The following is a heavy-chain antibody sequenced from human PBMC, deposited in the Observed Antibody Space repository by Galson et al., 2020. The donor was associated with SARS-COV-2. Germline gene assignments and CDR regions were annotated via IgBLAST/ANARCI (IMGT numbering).Heavy chain of an antibody. V-gene: IGHV3-30*18. J-gene: IGHJ6*03. CDR1: GFTFSSYG. D-gene: IGHD3-9*01. CDR3: AKDHRHYDILTGYLAPRYYYYYYYMDV. CDR2: ISYDGSNK. Sequence: GGSLRLSCAASGFTFSSYGMHWVRQAPGKGLEWVAVISYDGSNKYYADSVKGRFTISRDNSKNTLYLQMNSLRAEDTAVYYCAKDHRHYDILTGYLAPRYYYYYYYMDVWGKGTTVTVSS.